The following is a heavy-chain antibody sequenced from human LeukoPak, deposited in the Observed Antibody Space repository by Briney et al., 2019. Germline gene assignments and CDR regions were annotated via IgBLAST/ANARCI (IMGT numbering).Heavy chain of an antibody. CDR3: ARAVHYYENSGPDY. J-gene: IGHJ4*02. V-gene: IGHV3-30-3*01. CDR1: GFTFSSHA. D-gene: IGHD3-22*01. CDR2: ISYDGSSK. Sequence: GGSLRLSCTASGFTFSSHAITWVRQAPGKGLEWVAVISYDGSSKYYADSVKGRFTISRDNSKNTLYLQMNSVRPEDTTVYYCARAVHYYENSGPDYWGQGTLVIVSS.